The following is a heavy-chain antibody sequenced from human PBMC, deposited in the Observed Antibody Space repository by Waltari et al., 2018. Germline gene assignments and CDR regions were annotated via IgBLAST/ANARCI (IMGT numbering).Heavy chain of an antibody. CDR3: ARISGYYSFSY. Sequence: QVQMQESGPGLVQPSETLYLNCAVSGYSISGYFWGWIRQPPGKGLEWIGSIFHSGKTYYNPSLKSRVTLSVDTSKNQISLKLSAVTAADTAVYYCARISGYYSFSYWGQGTLVTVSS. CDR2: IFHSGKT. V-gene: IGHV4-38-2*01. D-gene: IGHD1-26*01. J-gene: IGHJ4*02. CDR1: GYSISGYF.